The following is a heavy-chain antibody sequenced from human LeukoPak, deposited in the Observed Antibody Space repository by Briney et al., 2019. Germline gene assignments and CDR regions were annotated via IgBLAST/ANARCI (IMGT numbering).Heavy chain of an antibody. V-gene: IGHV3-30-3*01. D-gene: IGHD6-19*01. Sequence: EGSLRLSCAASGFTFSSYAMHWVRQAPGKGLEWVAVISYDGSNKYYADSVKGRFTISRDNSKNTLYLQMNSLRAEDTAVYYCARDPGGIAVAGILDYWGQGTLVTVSS. CDR3: ARDPGGIAVAGILDY. J-gene: IGHJ4*02. CDR1: GFTFSSYA. CDR2: ISYDGSNK.